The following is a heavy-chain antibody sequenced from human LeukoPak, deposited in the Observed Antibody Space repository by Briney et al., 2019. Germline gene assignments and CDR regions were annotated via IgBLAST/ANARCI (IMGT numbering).Heavy chain of an antibody. CDR2: IVVGSGNT. V-gene: IGHV1-58*02. Sequence: SVQVSCKASGFTFTSSAMQWVRQARGQRLEWIGWIVVGSGNTNYAQKFQERVTITRDMSTSTAYMELSSLRSEDTAVYYCAADRYYYGSGSYWSAFDIWGQGTMVTVSS. J-gene: IGHJ3*02. CDR3: AADRYYYGSGSYWSAFDI. CDR1: GFTFTSSA. D-gene: IGHD3-10*01.